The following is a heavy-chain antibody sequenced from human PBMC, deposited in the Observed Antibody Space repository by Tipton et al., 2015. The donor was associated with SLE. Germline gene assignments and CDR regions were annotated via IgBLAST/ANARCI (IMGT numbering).Heavy chain of an antibody. Sequence: TLSLTCTVSGGSIRSYYWSWIRQPPGKGLEWIGYIYTSGSTNYNPSLKSRVTMSVDTSKNQFSLKLSSVTAADTAVYYCARQADGRQQLVFDYWGQGTLVTVSS. V-gene: IGHV4-59*08. J-gene: IGHJ4*02. CDR1: GGSIRSYY. D-gene: IGHD6-13*01. CDR2: IYTSGST. CDR3: ARQADGRQQLVFDY.